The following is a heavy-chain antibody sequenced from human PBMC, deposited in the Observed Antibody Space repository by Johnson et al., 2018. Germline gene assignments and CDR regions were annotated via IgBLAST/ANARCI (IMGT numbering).Heavy chain of an antibody. CDR2: IIPIFGTA. J-gene: IGHJ3*02. V-gene: IGHV1-69*12. D-gene: IGHD1-1*01. CDR3: ARDWTDFDI. Sequence: QVQLVQSGAEVKKPGSSVKVSCKASGVTFSSYAISWVRQAPGHGLEWMGGIIPIFGTANYAQKFQGSVTITAVESTSTAYMEENSLRSEDPGVYYCARDWTDFDIWGQGTMVTVSS. CDR1: GVTFSSYA.